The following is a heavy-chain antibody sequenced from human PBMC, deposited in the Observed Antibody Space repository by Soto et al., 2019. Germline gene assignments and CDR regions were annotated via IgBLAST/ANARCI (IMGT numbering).Heavy chain of an antibody. CDR1: GFTFSDYY. CDR3: VRVGYAYGNDP. V-gene: IGHV3-11*01. D-gene: IGHD3-10*01. CDR2: ISSSGAAI. Sequence: GGSLRLSCAASGFTFSDYYMSWIRQAPGKGLEWISYISSSGAAIYYADSVKGRFTTSRDNANNSLFLEMNSLRAEDTAVYYCVRVGYAYGNDPWGQGTLVTVSS. J-gene: IGHJ5*02.